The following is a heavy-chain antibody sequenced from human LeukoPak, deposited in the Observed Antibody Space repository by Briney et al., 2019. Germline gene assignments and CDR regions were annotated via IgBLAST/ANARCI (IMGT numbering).Heavy chain of an antibody. D-gene: IGHD4-23*01. J-gene: IGHJ4*02. Sequence: GGSLRFSCAASGFTVSSNYMSWVRQAPGKGLEWVSVIYSGGSTYYADSVKGRFTISRDNAKNSLYLQMNSLRAEDTAVYYCARGQGKFDYWGQGTLVTVSS. CDR2: IYSGGST. CDR3: ARGQGKFDY. CDR1: GFTVSSNY. V-gene: IGHV3-53*01.